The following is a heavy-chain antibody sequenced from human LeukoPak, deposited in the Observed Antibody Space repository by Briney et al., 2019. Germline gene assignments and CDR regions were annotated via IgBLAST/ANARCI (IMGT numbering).Heavy chain of an antibody. CDR2: IYYSGST. J-gene: IGHJ4*02. CDR1: GFIFTNYF. CDR3: ASLMTTVTTSGRQTFDY. Sequence: GSLRLSCAASGFIFTNYFMSWVRQPPGKGLEWIGSIYYSGSTYYNPSLKSRLTISVDTSKNQFSLKLSFVTAADTAVYYCASLMTTVTTSGRQTFDYWGQGTLVTVSS. D-gene: IGHD4-17*01. V-gene: IGHV4-39*01.